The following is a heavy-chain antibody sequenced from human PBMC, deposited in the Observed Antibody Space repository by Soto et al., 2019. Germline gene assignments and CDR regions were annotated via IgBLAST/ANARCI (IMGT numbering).Heavy chain of an antibody. CDR3: ARDKGSSTVVCGISQEGYFDS. J-gene: IGHJ4*02. D-gene: IGHD3-22*01. CDR1: GFTFSIFG. Sequence: QVHLLDSGGGVVQPGRSLRLSCAASGFTFSIFGMHWVRQAPGKGLEWAAIIWYDGSNAYYADSVRGRFTISRHSSKKAVFLQTNSLPAEDTAVYYCARDKGSSTVVCGISQEGYFDSWGQGTLVTVSS. V-gene: IGHV3-33*01. CDR2: IWYDGSNA.